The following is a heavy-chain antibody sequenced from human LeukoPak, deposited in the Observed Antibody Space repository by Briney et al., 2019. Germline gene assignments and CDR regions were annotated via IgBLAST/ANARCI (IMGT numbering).Heavy chain of an antibody. CDR2: IYRGGNT. D-gene: IGHD3-22*01. J-gene: IGHJ3*02. CDR1: GFTVSSND. CDR3: AKDFGIVVVFDAFDI. V-gene: IGHV3-66*01. Sequence: GGSLRLSCAASGFTVSSNDMSWVRQAPGKGLEWVSVIYRGGNTYSADSVKGRFTISRDNSKNTLYLQMNSLRAEDTAVYYCAKDFGIVVVFDAFDIWGQGTMVTVSS.